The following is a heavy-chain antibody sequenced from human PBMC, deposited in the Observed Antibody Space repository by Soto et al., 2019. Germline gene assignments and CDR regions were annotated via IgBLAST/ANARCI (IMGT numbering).Heavy chain of an antibody. J-gene: IGHJ4*02. D-gene: IGHD3-10*01. CDR2: ISYDGSIK. CDR1: GFTFSSHS. CDR3: AREWSTSGDLDY. Sequence: VQLVESGGGVVQPGRSLRLSCAASGFTFSSHSIQWVRQAPGKGLEWVAVISYDGSIKYHADSVKGRFTISRDNSKNTAYLQMNSLRAEDTAVFYCAREWSTSGDLDYWGQGTLVIVSS. V-gene: IGHV3-30-3*01.